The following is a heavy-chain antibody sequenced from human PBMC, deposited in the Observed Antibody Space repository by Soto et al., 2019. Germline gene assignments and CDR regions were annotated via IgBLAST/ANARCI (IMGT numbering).Heavy chain of an antibody. J-gene: IGHJ4*02. V-gene: IGHV3-33*01. CDR1: GFTFSSYG. D-gene: IGHD6-19*01. CDR2: IWYDGSNK. Sequence: QVQLVECGGGVVQPGRSLRLSCAASGFTFSSYGMHWVRQAPGKGLEWVAVIWYDGSNKYYADSVKGRFTISRDNSKNTLYLQMNSLRAEDTAVYYCASFSSSGWYQAHFDYWGQGTLVTVSS. CDR3: ASFSSSGWYQAHFDY.